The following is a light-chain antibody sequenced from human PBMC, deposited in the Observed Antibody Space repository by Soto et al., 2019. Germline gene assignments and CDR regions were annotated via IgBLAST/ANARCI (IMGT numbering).Light chain of an antibody. CDR2: GAS. J-gene: IGKJ1*01. Sequence: ELVLTQSPDTLSLSPGEGATLSCRASQSISGTYLAWYQQKPGQAPRLVIYGASRRATGIPDRFSGSGSGTDFTLTISRLEPGDFAVYFCQHYTNSPWTFGHGTKVEIK. CDR1: QSISGTY. V-gene: IGKV3-20*01. CDR3: QHYTNSPWT.